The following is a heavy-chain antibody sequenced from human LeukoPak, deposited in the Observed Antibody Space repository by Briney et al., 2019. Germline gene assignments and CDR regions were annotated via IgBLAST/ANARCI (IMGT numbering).Heavy chain of an antibody. CDR1: GFTFSSYA. Sequence: GSLRLSCAASGFTFSSYAMSWVRQAPGKGLEWVSAISGSGGSTYNADSVKGRFTISRDDAKNSIYLQMNSLRPEDTAVYYCASSPPPQGVIRWGGPTDLRDYYFDHWGQGTPVTVSS. J-gene: IGHJ4*02. CDR2: ISGSGGST. V-gene: IGHV3-23*01. D-gene: IGHD3-10*01. CDR3: ASSPPPQGVIRWGGPTDLRDYYFDH.